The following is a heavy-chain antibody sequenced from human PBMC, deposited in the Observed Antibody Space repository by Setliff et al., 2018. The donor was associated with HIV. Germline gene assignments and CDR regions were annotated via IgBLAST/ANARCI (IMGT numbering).Heavy chain of an antibody. V-gene: IGHV3-33*01. CDR3: ATSLMGQYFYY. Sequence: GGSLRLSCAASGFTFSSYGMHWVRQAPGKGLEWVAVIWYDGSNKYYADSVKGRFTISRDNSKNTLYLQMNSLRAEDTAVYYCATSLMGQYFYYWGQGTLVTVSS. D-gene: IGHD3-10*01. CDR2: IWYDGSNK. J-gene: IGHJ4*02. CDR1: GFTFSSYG.